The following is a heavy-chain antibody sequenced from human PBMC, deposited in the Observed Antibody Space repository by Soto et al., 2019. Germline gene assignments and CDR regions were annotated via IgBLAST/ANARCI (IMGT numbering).Heavy chain of an antibody. CDR3: ARVRGSGSYAAYYFDS. CDR2: IHYSGST. Sequence: SETLSLTCTVSGGSISNGGYYWNWVRQHPGKGLEWIGYIHYSGSTWYNPSLESRVTISVDTSKDQFSLKLRSVTAADTAVYYCARVRGSGSYAAYYFDSWGQGTLVTVPQ. D-gene: IGHD3-10*01. CDR1: GGSISNGGYY. V-gene: IGHV4-31*03. J-gene: IGHJ4*01.